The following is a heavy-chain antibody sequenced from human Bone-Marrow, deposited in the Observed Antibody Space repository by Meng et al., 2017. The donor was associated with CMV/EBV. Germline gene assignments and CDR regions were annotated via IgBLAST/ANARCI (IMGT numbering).Heavy chain of an antibody. Sequence: GESLKISCAASGFTFNSYWMHWVRQAPGKGLVWVSRINNDGSSTSYADSVKGRFTISRDNAKNTLYLQMNSLRAEDTAVYYCARGNSYAHIFDYWGQGTLVTVSS. V-gene: IGHV3-74*01. J-gene: IGHJ4*02. CDR1: GFTFNSYW. CDR2: INNDGSST. D-gene: IGHD5-18*01. CDR3: ARGNSYAHIFDY.